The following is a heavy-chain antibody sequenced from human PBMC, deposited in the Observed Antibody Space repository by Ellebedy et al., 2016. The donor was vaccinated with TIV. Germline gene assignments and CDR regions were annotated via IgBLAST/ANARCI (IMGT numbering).Heavy chain of an antibody. CDR1: GYTFSRYG. J-gene: IGHJ4*02. D-gene: IGHD2-2*01. CDR3: AREAKDGSTFDY. Sequence: AASVKVSCKASGYTFSRYGVSWVRQAPGEGLEWMGWISVYNCSTNYAQRLQGRVTMTTDTSTSTAYMELRSLRSDDTAVYYCAREAKDGSTFDYWGQGTLVTVSS. V-gene: IGHV1-18*01. CDR2: ISVYNCST.